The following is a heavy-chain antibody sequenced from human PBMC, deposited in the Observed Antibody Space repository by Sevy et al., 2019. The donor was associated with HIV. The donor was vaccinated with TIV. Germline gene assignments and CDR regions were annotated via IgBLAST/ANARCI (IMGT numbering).Heavy chain of an antibody. V-gene: IGHV3-49*04. CDR2: IRSKAYGGTT. CDR1: GFTFGDYA. Sequence: GGSLRLSYTGSGFTFGDYAVNWVRQAPGKGLEWVGFIRSKAYGGTTDYAASVKGRFTISRDDSKSIADLQMNSLKTEDTAVYYCTRDQWQHLVRPHCDYWGQGTLVTVSS. J-gene: IGHJ4*02. D-gene: IGHD6-13*01. CDR3: TRDQWQHLVRPHCDY.